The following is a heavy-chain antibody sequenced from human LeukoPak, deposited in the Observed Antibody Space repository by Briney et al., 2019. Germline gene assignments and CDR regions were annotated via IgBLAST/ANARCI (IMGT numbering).Heavy chain of an antibody. Sequence: SETLSLTCTVSGDSISNHNYFWGWIRQPPGKGLEWIGSIHYIGSTYFNLSLKSRVTVSVDTSKNHFSLKLSSVAAADTAVYYCATSVYSSGWHPFFDYWGQGAPVTVSS. CDR2: IHYIGST. J-gene: IGHJ4*02. CDR3: ATSVYSSGWHPFFDY. CDR1: GDSISNHNYF. D-gene: IGHD6-19*01. V-gene: IGHV4-39*02.